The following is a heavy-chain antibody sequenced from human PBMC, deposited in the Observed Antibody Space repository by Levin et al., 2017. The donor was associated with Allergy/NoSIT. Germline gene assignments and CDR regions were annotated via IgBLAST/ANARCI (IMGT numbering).Heavy chain of an antibody. D-gene: IGHD6-13*01. CDR3: ARQGISGSSWFTY. CDR1: GYSISSGYY. J-gene: IGHJ4*02. Sequence: SQTLSLTCTVSGYSISSGYYWGWIRQPPGKGLEWIGSIYHSGSTYYNPSLKSRVTISVDTSKNQFSLKLSSVTAADTAVYYCARQGISGSSWFTYWGQGTLVTVSS. V-gene: IGHV4-38-2*02. CDR2: IYHSGST.